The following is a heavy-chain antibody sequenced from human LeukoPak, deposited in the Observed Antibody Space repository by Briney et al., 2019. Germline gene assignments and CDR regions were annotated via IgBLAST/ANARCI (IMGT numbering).Heavy chain of an antibody. D-gene: IGHD2-2*01. Sequence: GSVKVSCKASGYSFDAYGIRWVRQAPGKGLEWLGWISTYNGDTNYAHNLQGRASISTDTSTNTFFIALRRLRSNYTDVYYCPSVCVHCSYTSRGGDSFKVCGEGTKVTVSS. CDR1: GYSFDAYG. CDR3: PSVCVHCSYTSRGGDSFKV. J-gene: IGHJ3*01. CDR2: ISTYNGDT. V-gene: IGHV1-18*01.